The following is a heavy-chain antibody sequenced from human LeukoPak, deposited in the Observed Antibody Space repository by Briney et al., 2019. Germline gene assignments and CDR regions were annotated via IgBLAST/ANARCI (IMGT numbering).Heavy chain of an antibody. J-gene: IGHJ5*02. CDR1: GFSLSTSGVG. CDR2: IYWDDDK. Sequence: SGPTLVNPTQTLTLTCAFSGFSLSTSGVGVGWIRQPPGKALEWLALIYWDDDKRYSPSLKSRLTITKDTSKNQVVLTMTNMDPVDTATYYCAHSPTSMVRSRGRFDPWGQGTLVTVSS. V-gene: IGHV2-5*02. CDR3: AHSPTSMVRSRGRFDP. D-gene: IGHD3-10*01.